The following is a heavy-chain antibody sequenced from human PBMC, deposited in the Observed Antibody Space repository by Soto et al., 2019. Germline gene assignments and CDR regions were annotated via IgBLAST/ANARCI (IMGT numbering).Heavy chain of an antibody. CDR3: ARGHFQFTSSSKPHYFDY. CDR1: GYAFTTYY. J-gene: IGHJ4*02. D-gene: IGHD6-6*01. Sequence: QVQLVQSGAEVKKPGASVKISCKASGYAFTTYYLHWMRQAPGQGPEWMGIINTSGGTARYAQNFQGRVIMTRDTSTGTVYMELSSLRSEDTAVYYCARGHFQFTSSSKPHYFDYWGQGTLVTVSS. V-gene: IGHV1-46*01. CDR2: INTSGGTA.